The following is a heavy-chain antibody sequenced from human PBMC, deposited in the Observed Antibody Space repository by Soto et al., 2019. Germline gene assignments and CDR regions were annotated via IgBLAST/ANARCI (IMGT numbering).Heavy chain of an antibody. J-gene: IGHJ4*02. CDR3: AREGRHFDY. Sequence: SVTVSSQDHRGTFSSCALILVRQAPGQGLEWMGGINPIFGTPHYAQKYQGRVTITADTFTNTAYMELTRLTSDDTAVYSCAREGRHFDYWGQGAQVNVS. V-gene: IGHV1-69*06. CDR2: INPIFGTP. CDR1: RGTFSSCA.